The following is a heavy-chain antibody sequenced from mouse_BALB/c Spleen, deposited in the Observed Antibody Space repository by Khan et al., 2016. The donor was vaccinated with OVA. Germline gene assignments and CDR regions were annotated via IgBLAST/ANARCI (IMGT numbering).Heavy chain of an antibody. D-gene: IGHD1-1*01. V-gene: IGHV1-20*01. Sequence: EVQLQQSGPELVRPGASVKISCKASGYSFTGYFLNWVMQSHGQRLEWIGRINPHIGETFYNPRFKDKATLTVDESASTAHMELRTLTSEDSAGYYCKRIYRSDFDYWGQGTTLTVSS. J-gene: IGHJ2*01. CDR2: INPHIGET. CDR1: GYSFTGYF. CDR3: KRIYRSDFDY.